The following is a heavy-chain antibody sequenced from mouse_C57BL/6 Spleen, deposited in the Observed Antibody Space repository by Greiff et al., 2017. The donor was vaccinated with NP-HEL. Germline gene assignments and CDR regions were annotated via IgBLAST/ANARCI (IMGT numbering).Heavy chain of an antibody. CDR1: GFSLTSYG. J-gene: IGHJ4*01. V-gene: IGHV2-6*03. CDR2: IWSDGST. CDR3: ARDYYGSSLYAMDY. Sequence: QVQLKQSGPGLVAPSQSLSITCTVSGFSLTSYGVHWVRQPPGKGLEWLVVIWSDGSTTYNSALKSRLSISKDNSKSQVFLKMNSHQTDDTAMYYCARDYYGSSLYAMDYWGQGTSVTVSS. D-gene: IGHD1-1*01.